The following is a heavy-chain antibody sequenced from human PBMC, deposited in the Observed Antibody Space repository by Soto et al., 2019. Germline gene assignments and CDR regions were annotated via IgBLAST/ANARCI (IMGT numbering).Heavy chain of an antibody. D-gene: IGHD2-2*01. CDR1: GFTFSSYG. Sequence: GGSLRLSCASSGFTFSSYGMHWVRQAPGKGLEWVAVIWYDGSNKYYADSVKGRFTISRDNSKNTLYLQMNSLRAEDTAVYYCAREILGYCSSTSCHQSYFDYWGQGTLVTVSS. CDR2: IWYDGSNK. J-gene: IGHJ4*02. CDR3: AREILGYCSSTSCHQSYFDY. V-gene: IGHV3-33*01.